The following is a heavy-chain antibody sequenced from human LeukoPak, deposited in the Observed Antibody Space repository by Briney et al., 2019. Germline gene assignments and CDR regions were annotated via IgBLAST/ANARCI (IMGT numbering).Heavy chain of an antibody. Sequence: SETLSLTCTVSGDSISSSNYYWGWIRQPPGKGLEWIGYIYYSGSTNYNPSLKSRVTISVDTSKNQFSLKLSSVTAADTAVYYCARYYYDSSGFFSFDYWGQGTLVTVSS. CDR3: ARYYYDSSGFFSFDY. CDR2: IYYSGST. D-gene: IGHD3-22*01. J-gene: IGHJ4*02. V-gene: IGHV4-61*05. CDR1: GDSISSSNYY.